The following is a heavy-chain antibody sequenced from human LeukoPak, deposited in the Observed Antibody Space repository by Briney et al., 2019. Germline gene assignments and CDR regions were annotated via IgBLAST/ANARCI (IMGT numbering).Heavy chain of an antibody. Sequence: GGSLRLSCAASGFIFSSYGMHWVRQAPGKGLEWVAFIRYDGSDKYYSDSVKGRFTISRDNSKNTLHLQMNSLRPEDTAVYYCAKDPGEYCSNTGCWGQGTLVTVSS. CDR1: GFIFSSYG. CDR2: IRYDGSDK. J-gene: IGHJ4*02. V-gene: IGHV3-30*02. D-gene: IGHD2-2*01. CDR3: AKDPGEYCSNTGC.